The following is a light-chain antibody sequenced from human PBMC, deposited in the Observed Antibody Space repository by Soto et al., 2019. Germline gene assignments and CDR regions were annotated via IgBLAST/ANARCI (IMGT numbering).Light chain of an antibody. Sequence: QSALTQPASVSGSPGQSITISCTGTSSDVGDYNFVSWYQQLPGKAPKLIISEVSNRPSGVSTRFSGSKSGNTASLTISGLQPEDEADYYCSSYSTIGAEVHFGGGTKLTVL. CDR3: SSYSTIGAEVH. J-gene: IGLJ2*01. V-gene: IGLV2-14*01. CDR2: EVS. CDR1: SSDVGDYNF.